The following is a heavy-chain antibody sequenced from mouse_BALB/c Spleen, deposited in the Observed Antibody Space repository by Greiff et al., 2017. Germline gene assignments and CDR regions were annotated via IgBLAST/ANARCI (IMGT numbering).Heavy chain of an antibody. V-gene: IGHV1-87*01. Sequence: QVQLQQSGAELARPGASVKMSCKASGYTFTSYWMQWVKQRPGQGLEWIGAIYPGDGDTRYTQKFKGKATLTADKSSSTAYMQLSSLASEDSAVYYCARRGNYEIDYAMDYWGQGTSVTVSS. CDR3: ARRGNYEIDYAMDY. D-gene: IGHD2-1*01. CDR1: GYTFTSYW. J-gene: IGHJ4*01. CDR2: IYPGDGDT.